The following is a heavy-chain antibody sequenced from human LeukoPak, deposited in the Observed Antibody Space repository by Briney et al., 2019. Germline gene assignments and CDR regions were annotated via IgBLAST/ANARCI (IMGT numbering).Heavy chain of an antibody. CDR2: IYHTSST. D-gene: IGHD3-10*01. V-gene: IGHV4-31*01. CDR3: ARVIGPGSSIDY. J-gene: IGHJ4*02. Sequence: SQTLSLTCTVSGTSVSSGGYYWSWIRQHPGKGLECIAYIYHTSSTYYNPTLKSPVIISVATSQNQFSLTLSSVKAADTAAYYGARVIGPGSSIDYWGQGTQVTVSS. CDR1: GTSVSSGGYY.